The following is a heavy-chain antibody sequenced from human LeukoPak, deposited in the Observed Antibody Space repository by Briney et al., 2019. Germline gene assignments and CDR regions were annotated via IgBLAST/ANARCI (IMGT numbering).Heavy chain of an antibody. CDR1: GYTFTSYA. CDR3: ARATVVGATQSEFDY. Sequence: ASVKVSCQASGYTFTSYAMSWVRQAPGQGLEWMGWINTNTGNPTYAQGFTGRFVFSLDTSVSTAYLQISSLKAEDTAVYYCARATVVGATQSEFDYWGQGTLVTVSS. CDR2: INTNTGNP. J-gene: IGHJ4*02. D-gene: IGHD1-26*01. V-gene: IGHV7-4-1*02.